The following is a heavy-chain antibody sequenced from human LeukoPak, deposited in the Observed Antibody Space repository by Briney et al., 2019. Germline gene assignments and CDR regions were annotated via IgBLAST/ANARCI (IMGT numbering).Heavy chain of an antibody. CDR2: IRSKAYGGTT. V-gene: IGHV3-49*03. D-gene: IGHD6-19*01. CDR3: TRDNPPWLGHYYYYYYMDV. CDR1: GFTFGDYA. Sequence: PGGSLRLSCTASGFTFGDYAMSWFRQAPGRGLEWVGFIRSKAYGGTTEYAASVKGRFTISRDDSKSIAYLQMNSLKTEDTAVYYCTRDNPPWLGHYYYYYYMDVWGKGTTVTVSS. J-gene: IGHJ6*03.